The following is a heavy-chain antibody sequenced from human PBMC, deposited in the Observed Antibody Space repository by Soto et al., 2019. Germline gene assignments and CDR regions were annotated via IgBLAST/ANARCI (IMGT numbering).Heavy chain of an antibody. CDR3: AKEKFGPGPSPICAMDL. CDR1: GFAFSTYG. V-gene: IGHV3-30*18. Sequence: GGSLRLSCAATGFAFSTYGTHWVRQAPGKGREWVAAISYDGNEKYYADSLQGRFTISRDNSKNALYLQVNSLRGEGTAVYYRAKEKFGPGPSPICAMDLWGQGTTVTVSS. D-gene: IGHD3-10*01. CDR2: ISYDGNEK. J-gene: IGHJ6*02.